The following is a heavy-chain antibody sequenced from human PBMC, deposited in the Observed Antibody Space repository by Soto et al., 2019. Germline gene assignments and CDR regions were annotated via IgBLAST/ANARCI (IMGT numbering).Heavy chain of an antibody. Sequence: SETLSLTCTVSGGSISSSSYYWGWIRQPPGKGLEWIGSIYYSGSTYYNPSLKSRVTISVDTSKNQFSLKLSSVTAADTAVYYCARGGEDFWSGYYLFDYWGQGTLVTVSS. D-gene: IGHD3-3*01. V-gene: IGHV4-39*01. J-gene: IGHJ4*02. CDR3: ARGGEDFWSGYYLFDY. CDR2: IYYSGST. CDR1: GGSISSSSYY.